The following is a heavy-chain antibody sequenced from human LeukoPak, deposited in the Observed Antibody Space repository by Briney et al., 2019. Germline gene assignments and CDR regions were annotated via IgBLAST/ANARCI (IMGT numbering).Heavy chain of an antibody. CDR1: GSSISSHY. CDR3: ARGIRSSGLYY. D-gene: IGHD3-10*01. J-gene: IGHJ4*02. CDR2: IFYSGST. V-gene: IGHV4-59*11. Sequence: SETLSLTCTVSGSSISSHYWSWIRQPPGKGLEWIGYIFYSGSTNYNPSLKSRVSMSVDRSKNQFSLRLNSVTAADTAIYFCARGIRSSGLYYWGQGTLVTVSS.